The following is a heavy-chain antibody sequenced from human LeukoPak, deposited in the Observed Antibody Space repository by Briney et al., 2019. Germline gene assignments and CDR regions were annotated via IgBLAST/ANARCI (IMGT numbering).Heavy chain of an antibody. J-gene: IGHJ4*02. CDR2: INSDGSIT. V-gene: IGHV3-74*01. Sequence: GGSLRLSCAASGFTFTTYWMHWVRQAPGKGLVWVSHINSDGSITSYADSVKGRFTIFRDNAKNTLYLQVNNLRAEDTAVYYCARGPSSNWSGLDFWGQGTLLTVSS. CDR3: ARGPSSNWSGLDF. D-gene: IGHD6-13*01. CDR1: GFTFTTYW.